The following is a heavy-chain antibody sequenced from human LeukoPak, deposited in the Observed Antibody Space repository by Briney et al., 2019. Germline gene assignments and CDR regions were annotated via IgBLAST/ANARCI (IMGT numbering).Heavy chain of an antibody. V-gene: IGHV4-4*07. CDR3: ARAPVTIAVAGIPFDY. D-gene: IGHD6-19*01. CDR1: GGSISSYY. CDR2: IYTSGST. J-gene: IGHJ4*02. Sequence: PSETLSLTCTDSGGSISSYYWSWIRQPAGKGLEWIGRIYTSGSTNYNPSLKSRVTMSVDTSKNQFSLKLSSVTAADTAVYYCARAPVTIAVAGIPFDYWGQGTLVTVSS.